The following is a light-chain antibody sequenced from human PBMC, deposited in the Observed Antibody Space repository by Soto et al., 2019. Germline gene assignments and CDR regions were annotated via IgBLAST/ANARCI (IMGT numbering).Light chain of an antibody. Sequence: DIQMTQSPSSLSASVGDRVTITCRASQSIDIYLSWYQRKPGKAPKLLIYSASNLQSGVPSTFSGSGSGTDFTLTISNLQPEDFATYYCQQSYSTPYSFGQGTKVDI. V-gene: IGKV1-39*01. CDR1: QSIDIY. CDR3: QQSYSTPYS. CDR2: SAS. J-gene: IGKJ2*01.